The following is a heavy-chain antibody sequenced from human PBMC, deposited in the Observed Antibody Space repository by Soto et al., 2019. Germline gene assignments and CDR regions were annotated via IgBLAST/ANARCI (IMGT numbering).Heavy chain of an antibody. CDR1: GFTFSSYA. V-gene: IGHV3-23*01. Sequence: GSLRLSCAASGFTFSSYAMSWVRQAPGKGLEWVSAIIVIGGSTYYTDSLKGRFTISRDNSKNTLYLQMNSLRAEDTAVYYCAKDPHYDYGDSSFDYWGQGTLVTVSS. CDR3: AKDPHYDYGDSSFDY. CDR2: IIVIGGST. J-gene: IGHJ4*02. D-gene: IGHD4-17*01.